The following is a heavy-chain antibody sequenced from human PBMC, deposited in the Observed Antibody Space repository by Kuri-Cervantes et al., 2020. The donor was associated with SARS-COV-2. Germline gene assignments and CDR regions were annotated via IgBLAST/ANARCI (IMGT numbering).Heavy chain of an antibody. J-gene: IGHJ4*02. CDR2: IYHSGST. CDR1: GGSISSSNW. D-gene: IGHD6-6*01. CDR3: ARSMEYSSSSAHFDY. V-gene: IGHV4-4*02. Sequence: TLSLTCAVSGGSISSSNWWSWVRQPPGKGPEWIGEIYHSGSTNYNPSLKSRVTISVDKSKNQFSLKLSSVTAADTAVYYCARSMEYSSSSAHFDYWGQGTLVTVSS.